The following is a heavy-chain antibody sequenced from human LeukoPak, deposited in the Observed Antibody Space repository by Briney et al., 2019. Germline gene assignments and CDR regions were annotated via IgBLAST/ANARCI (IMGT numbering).Heavy chain of an antibody. CDR3: ASDSTQYNYDRSGYSSCFDY. D-gene: IGHD3-22*01. Sequence: PGGSLRLSCAAPGFTFSSYAMHWVRQAPGKGLEWVAVISYDGGNKYYADSVKGRFTISRDNSKNTLYLQMNSLRAEDTAVYDCASDSTQYNYDRSGYSSCFDYWGQGTLVTVSS. CDR2: ISYDGGNK. J-gene: IGHJ4*02. V-gene: IGHV3-30-3*01. CDR1: GFTFSSYA.